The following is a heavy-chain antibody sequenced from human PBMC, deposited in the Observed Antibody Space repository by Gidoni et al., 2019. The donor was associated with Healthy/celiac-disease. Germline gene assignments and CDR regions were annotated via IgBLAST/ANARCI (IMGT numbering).Heavy chain of an antibody. V-gene: IGHV3-30-3*01. Sequence: QVQLVESGGGVVQPGRFLRLSCAASGFSFLSYAMHWVRQAPGKGLEWVAVISYDGSNKYYADSVKGRFTISRDNSKNTLYLQMNSLRAEDTAVYYCARRTAVAIRANWYFDLWGRGTLVTVSS. J-gene: IGHJ2*01. D-gene: IGHD6-19*01. CDR1: GFSFLSYA. CDR2: ISYDGSNK. CDR3: ARRTAVAIRANWYFDL.